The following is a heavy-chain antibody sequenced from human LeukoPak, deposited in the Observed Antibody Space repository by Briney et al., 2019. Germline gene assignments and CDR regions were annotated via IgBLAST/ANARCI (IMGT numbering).Heavy chain of an antibody. CDR2: IYSGGTT. J-gene: IGHJ3*02. V-gene: IGHV3-53*01. Sequence: GGSLRLSCAASGFTVSSNYMSWVRQAPGKGLQWVSVIYSGGTTYYADSVKGRFTISRDNSKNPLYLQMNSLRAEDTAVYYCASGGTGGDSFDIWGQGTMVTVSS. D-gene: IGHD2-15*01. CDR3: ASGGTGGDSFDI. CDR1: GFTVSSNY.